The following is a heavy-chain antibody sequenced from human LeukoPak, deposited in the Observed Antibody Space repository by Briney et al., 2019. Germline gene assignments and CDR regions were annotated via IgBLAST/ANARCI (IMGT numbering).Heavy chain of an antibody. CDR3: ARASFYYDMASF. D-gene: IGHD3-22*01. CDR2: ISYDGSKK. J-gene: IGHJ4*02. V-gene: IGHV3-30*04. Sequence: GGSLRLSCAASGFTFSSYAMDWVRQAPGKGLEWVAVISYDGSKKYYADSVKGRFTISRDNSKNTLYLQMNSLRAEDTAVYYCARASFYYDMASFWGQGTLVTVSS. CDR1: GFTFSSYA.